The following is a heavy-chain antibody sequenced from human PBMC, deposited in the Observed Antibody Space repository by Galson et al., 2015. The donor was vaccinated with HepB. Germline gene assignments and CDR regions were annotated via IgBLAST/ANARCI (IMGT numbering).Heavy chain of an antibody. V-gene: IGHV3-23*01. D-gene: IGHD2-2*01. CDR3: AKFFGLFARPPAVIPAATTADWYAMDV. CDR2: ISGSGGTT. J-gene: IGHJ6*02. CDR1: GFTFSSYA. Sequence: SLRLSCAASGFTFSSYAMSWVRQAAGKGLEWVSAISGSGGTTHDADSVKGRFTISRDNSKKPLYLQMNSLRAEDTAVYYCAKFFGLFARPPAVIPAATTADWYAMDVWGQGTTVTVSS.